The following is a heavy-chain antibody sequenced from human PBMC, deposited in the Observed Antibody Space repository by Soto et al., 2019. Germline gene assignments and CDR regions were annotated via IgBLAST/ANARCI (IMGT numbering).Heavy chain of an antibody. CDR1: GYTFTSYG. V-gene: IGHV1-18*01. CDR3: ARGFIVDYYDSSGYYQFFDY. CDR2: ISAYNGNT. J-gene: IGHJ4*02. D-gene: IGHD3-22*01. Sequence: GASVKVSCKASGYTFTSYGISWVRQAPGQGLEWMGWISAYNGNTNYAQKLQGRVTMTTDTSTSTAYMELRSLRSDDTAVYYCARGFIVDYYDSSGYYQFFDYWGQGTLVTVS.